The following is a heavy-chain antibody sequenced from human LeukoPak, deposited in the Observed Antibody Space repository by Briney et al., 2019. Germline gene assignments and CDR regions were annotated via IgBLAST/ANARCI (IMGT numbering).Heavy chain of an antibody. Sequence: SQTLSLTCAVSGDSISSSGYSWSWIRQPPGKGLEWIGYMYHSGGTYYNPSLKSRVTISVDRSRNQFSLKLGSVTAADTVVYYCARTVTTTHFDYWGQGVLVTVSS. CDR2: MYHSGGT. J-gene: IGHJ4*02. CDR1: GDSISSSGYS. V-gene: IGHV4-30-2*01. CDR3: ARTVTTTHFDY. D-gene: IGHD1-1*01.